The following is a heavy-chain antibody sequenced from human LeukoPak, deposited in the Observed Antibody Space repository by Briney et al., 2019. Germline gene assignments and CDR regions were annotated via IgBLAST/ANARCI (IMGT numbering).Heavy chain of an antibody. CDR1: GFTFSSYE. CDR2: ISGSGGAI. CDR3: ARRYCSSTTCTLDY. D-gene: IGHD2-2*01. J-gene: IGHJ4*02. Sequence: GGSLRLSCAASGFTFSSYEMNWVRQAPGKGLEWVSHISGSGGAIYYADSVKGRFTISRDNAKNSLYLQMNSLRAEDTAVYYCARRYCSSTTCTLDYWGQGTLVTVSS. V-gene: IGHV3-48*03.